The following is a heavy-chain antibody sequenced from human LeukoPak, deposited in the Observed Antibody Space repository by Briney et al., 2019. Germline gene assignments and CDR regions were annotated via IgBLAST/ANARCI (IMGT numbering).Heavy chain of an antibody. CDR1: GGSISSYY. D-gene: IGHD6-13*01. CDR3: AGVNGIAAAGRFDY. V-gene: IGHV4-59*01. CDR2: IYYSGST. Sequence: PSETLSLTCTVSGGSISSYYWSWIRQPPGKGLEWIGYIYYSGSTSYNPSLKSRVTISVDTSMNQFSLKLSSVTAADTAVYYCAGVNGIAAAGRFDYWGQGTLVTVSS. J-gene: IGHJ4*02.